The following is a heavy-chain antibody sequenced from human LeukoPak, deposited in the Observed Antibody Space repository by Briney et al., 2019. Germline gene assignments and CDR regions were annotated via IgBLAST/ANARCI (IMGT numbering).Heavy chain of an antibody. CDR3: AKDLHRIVAPRFPSPPRYFDY. CDR1: GFTFSSYA. J-gene: IGHJ4*02. Sequence: QTGGSLRLSCAASGFTFSSYAMSWVRQAPGKGLEWVSAISGSGGSTYYADSVKGRFTISRDNSKNTLYLQMNSLRAEDTAVYYCAKDLHRIVAPRFPSPPRYFDYWGQGTLVTVSS. D-gene: IGHD3-22*01. CDR2: ISGSGGST. V-gene: IGHV3-23*01.